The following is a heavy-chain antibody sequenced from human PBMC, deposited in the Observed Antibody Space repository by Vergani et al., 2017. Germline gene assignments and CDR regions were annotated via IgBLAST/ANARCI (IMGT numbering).Heavy chain of an antibody. V-gene: IGHV3-23*01. J-gene: IGHJ4*02. CDR3: TKGSRGYTGYFLDY. CDR1: GFSFPGYA. CDR2: VSGSSATP. D-gene: IGHD5-12*01. Sequence: EVQLLESGGGLVQPGGSLRLSCEASGFSFPGYAMSWVRQAPGKGLEWVSSVSGSSATPYYADSVKGRFIISRDNFKNTLHLQMNSLRADDTAVHYCTKGSRGYTGYFLDYWGQGTLATVSS.